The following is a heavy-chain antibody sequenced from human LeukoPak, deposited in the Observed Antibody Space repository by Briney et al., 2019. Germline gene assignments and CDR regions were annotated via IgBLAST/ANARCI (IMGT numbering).Heavy chain of an antibody. CDR3: ARDLSQLAYNWFDP. Sequence: SGTLSLTCAVYGGSFSGYYWSWIRQPPGKGLEWIGEINHSGSTNYNPSLKSRVTISVDTSKNQFSLKLSSVTAADTAVYYCARDLSQLAYNWFDPWGQGTLVTVSS. CDR2: INHSGST. J-gene: IGHJ5*02. CDR1: GGSFSGYY. V-gene: IGHV4-34*01. D-gene: IGHD6-6*01.